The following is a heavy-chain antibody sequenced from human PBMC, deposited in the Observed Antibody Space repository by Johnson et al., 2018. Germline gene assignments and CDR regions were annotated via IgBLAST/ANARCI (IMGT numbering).Heavy chain of an antibody. J-gene: IGHJ1*01. D-gene: IGHD5-18*01. Sequence: QVQLVQSGGGVVQPGRSXRLSCAASGFTFSSYAMHWVRQAPGKGLEWVAVMSYDGSNKYSADSVKGRFTITRDNSKNTLYLQMNRLRAEDTAVYYCAKRWLGYSQRWGQGTLVTVSS. CDR1: GFTFSSYA. CDR2: MSYDGSNK. CDR3: AKRWLGYSQR. V-gene: IGHV3-30-3*01.